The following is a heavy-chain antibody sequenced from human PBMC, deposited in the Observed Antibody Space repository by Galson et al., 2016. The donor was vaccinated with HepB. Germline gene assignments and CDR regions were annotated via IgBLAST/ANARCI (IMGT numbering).Heavy chain of an antibody. V-gene: IGHV1-18*01. J-gene: IGHJ6*02. CDR2: ISAYNENT. CDR1: GYTFTSYG. CDR3: ARGGRYYGSGRSYILLWDGMDV. Sequence: SVKVSCKASGYTFTSYGISWVRQAPGQGLEWMGWISAYNENTKYAQKFQGRVTMTTDTSTSTAYMELRSLRPDDTAIYYCARGGRYYGSGRSYILLWDGMDVWGQGTTVTVSS. D-gene: IGHD3-10*01.